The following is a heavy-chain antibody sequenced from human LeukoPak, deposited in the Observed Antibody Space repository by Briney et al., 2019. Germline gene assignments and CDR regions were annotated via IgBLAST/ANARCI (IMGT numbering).Heavy chain of an antibody. J-gene: IGHJ3*02. Sequence: ASVKVSCKASVYTFTRYYMHWVRQAPGQGLEWMGWINPNSGGTNYAQKFQGRVTMTRDTSISTAYMELSRLRSDDTAVYYCARDWGAVADDAFDIWGQGTMVTVSS. CDR2: INPNSGGT. V-gene: IGHV1-2*02. CDR3: ARDWGAVADDAFDI. CDR1: VYTFTRYY. D-gene: IGHD6-19*01.